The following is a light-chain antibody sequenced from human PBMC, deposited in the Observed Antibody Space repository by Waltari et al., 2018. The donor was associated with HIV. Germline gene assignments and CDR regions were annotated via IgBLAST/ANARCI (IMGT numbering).Light chain of an antibody. CDR3: SSYGDSLRVL. V-gene: IGLV2-8*01. CDR1: SSDFGAYDS. Sequence: QSALTQPPSPSGSLGQSVTISCTGPSSDFGAYDSVSWFQQPPRSAPKLLLYEVTRRPSTVSDRFSGSRSGSTAFLTVAGLQPDDEATYFCSSYGDSLRVLFGGGTNVTVL. J-gene: IGLJ3*02. CDR2: EVT.